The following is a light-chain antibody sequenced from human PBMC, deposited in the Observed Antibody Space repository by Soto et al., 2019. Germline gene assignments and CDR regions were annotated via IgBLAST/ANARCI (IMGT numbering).Light chain of an antibody. CDR3: MQSLQTPWT. Sequence: DIVMTQSPLSLPVTPGEPASISCRSSQTLLHSNGYNYLDWYLQKPGQSPQLLISLGSDRASGVRDRFSGSGSGTDFTLKISRVEAEDVGVYYCMQSLQTPWTFGQGTNVGIK. CDR1: QTLLHSNGYNY. V-gene: IGKV2-28*01. CDR2: LGS. J-gene: IGKJ1*01.